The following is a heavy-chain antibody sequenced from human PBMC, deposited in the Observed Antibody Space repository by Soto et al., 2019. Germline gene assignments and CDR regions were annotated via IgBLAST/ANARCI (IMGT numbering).Heavy chain of an antibody. CDR1: GFSLSSYC. CDR3: ATDYSKYYYYYGMDV. Sequence: GESLKISCAASGFSLSSYCISWVRQAPGKVLEWVANIKQDGSEKYYVDSVKGRFTISRDNAKNSLYLQMNSLRAEDTAVYYCATDYSKYYYYYGMDVWGQGTTVTVSS. D-gene: IGHD4-4*01. J-gene: IGHJ6*02. CDR2: IKQDGSEK. V-gene: IGHV3-7*01.